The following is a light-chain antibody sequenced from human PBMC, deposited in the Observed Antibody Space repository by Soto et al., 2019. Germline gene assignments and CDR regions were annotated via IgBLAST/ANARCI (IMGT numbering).Light chain of an antibody. CDR1: LALNNY. CDR2: AAS. CDR3: KRSYRTLRS. J-gene: IGKJ4*01. V-gene: IGKV1-39*01. Sequence: DIQMTQSPSSLSASVGDRVTITCRASLALNNYLNWYQQKPGKAPKLLIYAASILHTGVQSRFSGRGPGTDFTITIASLRLEELEPNYGKRSYRTLRSFGRGTKVEIK.